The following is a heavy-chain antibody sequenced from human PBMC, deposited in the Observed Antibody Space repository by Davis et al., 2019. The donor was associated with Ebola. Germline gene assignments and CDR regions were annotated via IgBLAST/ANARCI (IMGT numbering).Heavy chain of an antibody. CDR1: GFTFDDYA. V-gene: IGHV3-9*01. CDR3: AKAHYDFWSGYFDAFDI. CDR2: ISWNSGSI. D-gene: IGHD3-3*01. J-gene: IGHJ3*02. Sequence: PGGSLRLSCAASGFTFDDYAMHWVRQAPGKGLEWVSGISWNSGSIGYADSVKGRFTISRDNAKNSLYLQMNSLRAEDTALYYCAKAHYDFWSGYFDAFDIWGQGTMVTVSS.